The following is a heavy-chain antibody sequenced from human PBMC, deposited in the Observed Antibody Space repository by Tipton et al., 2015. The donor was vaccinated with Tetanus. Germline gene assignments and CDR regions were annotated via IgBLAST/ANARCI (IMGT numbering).Heavy chain of an antibody. J-gene: IGHJ4*02. CDR3: ARPKGGSGGWYGVFDY. V-gene: IGHV3-11*06. CDR1: GFRFGDYY. CDR2: TTSRGGSS. D-gene: IGHD6-19*01. Sequence: SLRLSCTASGFRFGDYYMTWIRQSPGRGLEWISTTTSRGGSSNYADSVRGRFTISRDNAKNSLFLQMNSLRAEDTAVYYCARPKGGSGGWYGVFDYWGQGILVTVSS.